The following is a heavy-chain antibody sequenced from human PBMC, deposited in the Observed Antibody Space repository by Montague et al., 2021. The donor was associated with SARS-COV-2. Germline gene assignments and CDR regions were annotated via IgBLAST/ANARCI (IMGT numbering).Heavy chain of an antibody. CDR3: ARDHYGSEDY. CDR2: VEQDGSES. V-gene: IGHV3-7*01. J-gene: IGHJ4*02. Sequence: SLRLSCAASGFGFSSRGMSWVRQVPGKGLEWVATVEQDGSESHYVDSVKGRFTISRDNAKSSAYLQMSSLRVEDTAVYFCARDHYGSEDYWGQGILVTVSS. D-gene: IGHD3-10*01. CDR1: GFGFSSRG.